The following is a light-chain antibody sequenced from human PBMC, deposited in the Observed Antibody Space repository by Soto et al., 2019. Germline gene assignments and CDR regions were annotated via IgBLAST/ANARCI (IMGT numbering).Light chain of an antibody. CDR3: QQYGSSP. V-gene: IGKV3-20*01. CDR2: GAS. CDR1: QSVSSN. J-gene: IGKJ4*01. Sequence: EIVMTQSPATLSVSPGERATLSCRASQSVSSNLAWYQQKPGQAPRLLIYGASARATGIPDRFSGGGSGTDFTLTISRLEPEDFAVYYCQQYGSSPFGGGTKVDIK.